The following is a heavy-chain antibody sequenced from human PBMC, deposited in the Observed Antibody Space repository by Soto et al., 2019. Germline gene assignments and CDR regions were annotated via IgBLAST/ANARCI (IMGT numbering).Heavy chain of an antibody. CDR3: ARDYYESSGFDY. CDR1: GGSISSSSYY. CDR2: IYYIGST. V-gene: IGHV4-39*02. J-gene: IGHJ4*02. D-gene: IGHD3-22*01. Sequence: SETLSLTCTVSGGSISSSSYYWGWIRQPPGKGLEWIGSIYYIGSTYYNPSLKSRITMSVDTSKNHFPLHLSSVTAADTAVYYCARDYYESSGFDYWGQGTLVTVSS.